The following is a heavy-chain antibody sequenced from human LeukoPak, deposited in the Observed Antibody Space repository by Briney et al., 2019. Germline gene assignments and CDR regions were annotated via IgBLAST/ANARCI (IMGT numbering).Heavy chain of an antibody. CDR3: ARDPRYCTGGNCYSLFDY. CDR2: ISGGNSNI. V-gene: IGHV3-11*04. Sequence: GGSLRLSCAASGVIFSDSYMSWIRQAPGKGLEWVSYISGGNSNIYYADSVKGRFTISRDNAKNSLYLQMNSLRAEDTAVYFCARDPRYCTGGNCYSLFDYWGQGSLVTVS. J-gene: IGHJ4*02. D-gene: IGHD2-15*01. CDR1: GVIFSDSY.